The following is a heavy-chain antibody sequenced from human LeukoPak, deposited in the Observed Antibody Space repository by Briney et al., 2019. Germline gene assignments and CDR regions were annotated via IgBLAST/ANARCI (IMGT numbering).Heavy chain of an antibody. D-gene: IGHD3-22*01. CDR2: ISSSGSSI. J-gene: IGHJ4*02. CDR1: GFSFSDYY. V-gene: IGHV3-11*01. Sequence: GGSLRLSCAASGFSFSDYYMSWIRQAPGKGLEWLSYISSSGSSIYYADSVKGRFTISRDNADNSLYLRMNSLRAEDTAVYYCARAPHYYDSSGYFSYWGQGTLVTVSS. CDR3: ARAPHYYDSSGYFSY.